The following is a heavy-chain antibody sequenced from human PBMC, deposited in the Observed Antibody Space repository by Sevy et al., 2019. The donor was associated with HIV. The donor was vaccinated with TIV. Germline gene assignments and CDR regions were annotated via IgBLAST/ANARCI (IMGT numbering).Heavy chain of an antibody. CDR1: GFTVSSNY. CDR2: IYSGGST. CDR3: AREGDYYGSGSQTPYYYYYGMDV. Sequence: GGSLRLSCAASGFTVSSNYMSWVRQAPGKGLEWVSVIYSGGSTYYADSVKGRFTISRDNSKNTLYLQMNSLRAEDTAVYYCAREGDYYGSGSQTPYYYYYGMDVWGHGTTVTVSS. V-gene: IGHV3-66*01. D-gene: IGHD3-10*01. J-gene: IGHJ6*02.